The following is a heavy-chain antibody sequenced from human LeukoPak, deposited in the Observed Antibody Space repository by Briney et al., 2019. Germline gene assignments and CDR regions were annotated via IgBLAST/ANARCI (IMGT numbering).Heavy chain of an antibody. CDR2: IYYSGST. Sequence: PSETLSLTCTVSGGSISSYYWSWIRQPPGKGLEWIGYIYYSGSTNYNPSLKSRVTISVDTSKNQFSLKLSSVTAADTAVYYCARDNCGGECYYDYWGQGTLVTVSS. V-gene: IGHV4-59*01. J-gene: IGHJ4*02. CDR1: GGSISSYY. D-gene: IGHD2-21*01. CDR3: ARDNCGGECYYDY.